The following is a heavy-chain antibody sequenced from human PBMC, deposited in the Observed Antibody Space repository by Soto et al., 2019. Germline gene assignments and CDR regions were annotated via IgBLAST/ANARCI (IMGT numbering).Heavy chain of an antibody. Sequence: PSETLSLTCTVSGGSISSYYWSWIRQPPGKGLEWIGYIYYSGSTNYNPSLKSRVTISVDTSKNQFSLKLSSVTAVDTAVYYCARDYGSGKYYYGIDVWGQGTTVTVSS. CDR2: IYYSGST. CDR1: GGSISSYY. CDR3: ARDYGSGKYYYGIDV. D-gene: IGHD3-10*01. J-gene: IGHJ6*02. V-gene: IGHV4-59*01.